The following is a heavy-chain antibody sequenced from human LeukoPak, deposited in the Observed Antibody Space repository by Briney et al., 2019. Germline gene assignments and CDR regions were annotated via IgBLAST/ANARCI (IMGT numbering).Heavy chain of an antibody. D-gene: IGHD3-22*01. V-gene: IGHV4-38-2*02. CDR1: GYSISSGYY. Sequence: PSETLSLTCTVSGYSISSGYYWGWIRQPPGKGLEWIGSIYHSGSTYYNPSLKSRVTISVDTSKNQFSLKLSSVTAADTAVYYCARALSDSSGYPGGAFDIWGQGTMVTVSS. CDR2: IYHSGST. CDR3: ARALSDSSGYPGGAFDI. J-gene: IGHJ3*02.